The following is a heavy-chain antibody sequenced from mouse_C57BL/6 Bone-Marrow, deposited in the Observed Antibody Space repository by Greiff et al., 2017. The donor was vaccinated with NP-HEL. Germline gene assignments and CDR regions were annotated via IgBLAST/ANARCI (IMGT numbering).Heavy chain of an antibody. CDR3: ARTCGSSYGFAY. CDR2: ISSGSSTI. D-gene: IGHD1-1*01. J-gene: IGHJ3*01. V-gene: IGHV5-17*01. Sequence: EVQLQQSGGGLVKPGGSLKLSCAASGFTFSDYGMHWVRQAPEKGLEWVAYISSGSSTIYYTDTVKGRFTISKDNAKNTLFLQMTRLRSEDTDMYYCARTCGSSYGFAYWGQGTLVTVSA. CDR1: GFTFSDYG.